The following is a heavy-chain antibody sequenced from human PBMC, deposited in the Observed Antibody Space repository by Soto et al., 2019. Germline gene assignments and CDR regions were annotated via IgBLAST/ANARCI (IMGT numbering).Heavy chain of an antibody. CDR3: STRAYDTNGYYRFDP. Sequence: SETLSLTCAVYGGSFSGHSWTWIRQSPGKGLEWIGDINHSGRVNYSPSLKSRVTISLDTSKNQFSLTLSAVTAADTAMYYCSTRAYDTNGYYRFDPWGQGTLVTVST. V-gene: IGHV4-34*01. CDR2: INHSGRV. D-gene: IGHD3-22*01. J-gene: IGHJ5*01. CDR1: GGSFSGHS.